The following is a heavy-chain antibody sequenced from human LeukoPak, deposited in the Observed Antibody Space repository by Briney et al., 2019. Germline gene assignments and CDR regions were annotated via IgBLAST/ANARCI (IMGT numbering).Heavy chain of an antibody. V-gene: IGHV3-23*01. CDR2: ISGSGGST. J-gene: IGHJ4*02. CDR1: GFTFSSYA. D-gene: IGHD1-26*01. Sequence: SGGSLRLSCAASGFTFSSYAMSWVRQAPGKGLEWVSAISGSGGSTYYADSVKGRFTISRDNSKNTLYLQMNSLRVEDTAVYYCAREATSYYVYYFDYWGQGTLVTVSS. CDR3: AREATSYYVYYFDY.